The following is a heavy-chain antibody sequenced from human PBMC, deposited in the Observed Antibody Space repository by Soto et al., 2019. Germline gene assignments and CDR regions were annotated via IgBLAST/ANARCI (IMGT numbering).Heavy chain of an antibody. D-gene: IGHD5-12*01. CDR3: SRPGYSNYVSDY. V-gene: IGHV3-73*01. J-gene: IGHJ4*02. CDR1: GFTLSGSV. CDR2: IRSRSNGYAT. Sequence: GGSLRLPCAASGFTLSGSVIYWVRQPSGKGLAWVGRIRSRSNGYATAYAASVRGRFTISRDDSKNTAYLQMNSLKTEDTAVEYCSRPGYSNYVSDYWGQGSLVTVSS.